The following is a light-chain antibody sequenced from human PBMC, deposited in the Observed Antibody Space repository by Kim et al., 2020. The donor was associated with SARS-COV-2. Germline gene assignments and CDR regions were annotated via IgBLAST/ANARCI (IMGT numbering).Light chain of an antibody. Sequence: EIVLTQSPVTLSLSPGERATLSCRASQSVDTYLAWYQQIPGQAPRLLIYYTSYRATGIPARFSGSGFGTDFTLTISSLEPEDFAVYYCQQRLDWPITFGQGTRLEIK. CDR2: YTS. J-gene: IGKJ5*01. CDR1: QSVDTY. CDR3: QQRLDWPIT. V-gene: IGKV3-11*01.